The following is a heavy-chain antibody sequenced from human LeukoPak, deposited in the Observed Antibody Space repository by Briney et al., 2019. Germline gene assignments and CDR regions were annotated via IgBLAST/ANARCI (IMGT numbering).Heavy chain of an antibody. CDR2: ISDSGGST. V-gene: IGHV3-23*01. CDR3: AKDPNHYTLGYSYGFEES. Sequence: GGSLRLSCAASGFTFSSYAMSWVRQAPGKGLEWVSAISDSGGSTYYADSVKGRFTISRDNSKNTLYLQMNSLRAEDTAVYYCAKDPNHYTLGYSYGFEESWGQGTLVTVSS. J-gene: IGHJ4*02. CDR1: GFTFSSYA. D-gene: IGHD5-18*01.